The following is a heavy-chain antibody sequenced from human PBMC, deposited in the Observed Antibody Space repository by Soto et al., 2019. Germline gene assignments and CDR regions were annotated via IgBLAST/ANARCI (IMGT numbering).Heavy chain of an antibody. J-gene: IGHJ4*02. CDR3: ARGLGYSNGPSAFDY. Sequence: SETLSLTCTVSAGSISSGGYYWSWIRQHPGKGLEWIGYIYYSGSTYYNPSLKSRVTISVDTSKNQFSLKLSSVTAADTAVYYWARGLGYSNGPSAFDYWGQGTLVTVSS. CDR2: IYYSGST. D-gene: IGHD5-18*01. CDR1: AGSISSGGYY. V-gene: IGHV4-31*03.